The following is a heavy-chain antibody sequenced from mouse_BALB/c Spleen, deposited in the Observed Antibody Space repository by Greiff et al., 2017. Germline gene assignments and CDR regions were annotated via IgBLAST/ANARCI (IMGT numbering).Heavy chain of an antibody. CDR2: ISNLAYSI. CDR1: GFTFSDYG. CDR3: ARVSGDYYAMDY. V-gene: IGHV5-15*02. Sequence: DVHLVESGGGLVQPGGSRKLSCAASGFTFSDYGMAWVRQAPGKGPEWVAFISNLAYSIYYADTVTGRFTISRENAKNTLYLEMSSLRSEDTAMYYCARVSGDYYAMDYWGQGTSVTVSS. D-gene: IGHD4-1*01. J-gene: IGHJ4*01.